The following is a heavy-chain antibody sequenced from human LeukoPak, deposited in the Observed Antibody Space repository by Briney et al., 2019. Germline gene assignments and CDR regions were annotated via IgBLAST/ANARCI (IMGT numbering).Heavy chain of an antibody. J-gene: IGHJ4*03. CDR2: VNHRGDT. D-gene: IGHD1-1*01. Sequence: SETLSLTCAVYGGSFSAYYWSWIRQSPGKGLQWIAEVNHRGDTNCNPSVKGRVTISVDTSKNQFSLKVTSLTAADTAVYYCARGPTISETGYFDYWGQGTLVTVSS. V-gene: IGHV4-34*01. CDR1: GGSFSAYY. CDR3: ARGPTISETGYFDY.